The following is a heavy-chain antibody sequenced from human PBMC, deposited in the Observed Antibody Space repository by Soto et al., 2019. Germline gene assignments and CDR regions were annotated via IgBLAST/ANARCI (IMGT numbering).Heavy chain of an antibody. V-gene: IGHV3-23*01. D-gene: IGHD3-10*01. J-gene: IGHJ6*02. CDR1: GFTFSSYA. CDR2: ISGSGGST. Sequence: PGGSLRLSCAASGFTFSSYAMSWVRQAPGKGLEWVSAISGSGGSTYYADSVKGRFTISRDNSKNTLYLQMNSLRAEDTAVYYCAKDIHPMVLYYYGMDVWGQGTTVTVSS. CDR3: AKDIHPMVLYYYGMDV.